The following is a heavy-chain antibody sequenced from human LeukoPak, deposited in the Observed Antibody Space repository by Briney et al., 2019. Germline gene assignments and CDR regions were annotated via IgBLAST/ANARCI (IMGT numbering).Heavy chain of an antibody. D-gene: IGHD6-19*01. J-gene: IGHJ4*02. Sequence: PGGSLRLSCAASGFTFSSYAMHWVRQAPGKGLEWVAVISYDGSNKYYADSVKGRFTTSRDNSKNTLYLQMNSLRAEDTAVYYCARLPSSGWNGEFDYWGQGTLVTVSS. CDR3: ARLPSSGWNGEFDY. V-gene: IGHV3-30-3*01. CDR2: ISYDGSNK. CDR1: GFTFSSYA.